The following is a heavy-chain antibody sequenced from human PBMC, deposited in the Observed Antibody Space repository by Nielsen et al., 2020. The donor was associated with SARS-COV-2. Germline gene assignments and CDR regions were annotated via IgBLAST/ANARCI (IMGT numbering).Heavy chain of an antibody. CDR3: ARVPGSWTGYIDNYFDY. CDR2: IIPILGIA. Sequence: SVKVSCKASGGTFSSYAISWVRQAPGQGLEWMGRIIPILGIANYAQKFQGRVTITADKSTSTAYMELSSLRSEDTAVYYCARVPGSWTGYIDNYFDYWGQGTLVTVSS. J-gene: IGHJ4*02. D-gene: IGHD3/OR15-3a*01. CDR1: GGTFSSYA. V-gene: IGHV1-69*04.